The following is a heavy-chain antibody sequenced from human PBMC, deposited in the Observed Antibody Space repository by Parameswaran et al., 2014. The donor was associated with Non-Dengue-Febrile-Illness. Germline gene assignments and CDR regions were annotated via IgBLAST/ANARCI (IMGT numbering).Heavy chain of an antibody. D-gene: IGHD6-19*01. CDR2: IYYNGST. V-gene: IGHV4-59*01. CDR1: GGSISNYY. Sequence: SETLSLTCTVSGGSISNYYWSWIRQPPGKGLEWIGYIYYNGSTKYNPSLKSRVTMSVDTSKNQFSLKLSSVTAADTAVYYCARVIAVGAFYYYGLDVWGQGTTVTVSS. CDR3: ARVIAVGAFYYYGLDV. J-gene: IGHJ6*02.